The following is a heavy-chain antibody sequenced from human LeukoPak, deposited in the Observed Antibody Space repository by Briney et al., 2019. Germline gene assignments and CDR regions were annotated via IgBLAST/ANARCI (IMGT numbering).Heavy chain of an antibody. CDR3: TTGFVVVPAAIAMSDY. CDR2: IKSKTDGGTI. J-gene: IGHJ4*02. D-gene: IGHD2-2*01. V-gene: IGHV3-15*01. Sequence: GGSLSLSCAASGFTFSNAWLSWVGQAPGKGRKWVGRIKSKTDGGTIHYAAHVKSRFAISRGDSKITRYLQMNSLKTEATAVYYCTTGFVVVPAAIAMSDYWGQGPLVTVSS. CDR1: GFTFSNAW.